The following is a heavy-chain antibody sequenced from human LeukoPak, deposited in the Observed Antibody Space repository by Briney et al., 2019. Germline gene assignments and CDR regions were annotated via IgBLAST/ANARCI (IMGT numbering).Heavy chain of an antibody. CDR3: AKASSYCSSTSCYTGYFDY. D-gene: IGHD2-2*02. V-gene: IGHV3-9*01. J-gene: IGHJ4*02. Sequence: QAGGSLRLSCEASGSTFSSYAMNWVRQAPGKGLEWVSGISRNSGSIGYADSVKGRFTISRDNAKNSLYLQMNSLRAEDTALYYCAKASSYCSSTSCYTGYFDYWGQGTLVTVSS. CDR1: GSTFSSYA. CDR2: ISRNSGSI.